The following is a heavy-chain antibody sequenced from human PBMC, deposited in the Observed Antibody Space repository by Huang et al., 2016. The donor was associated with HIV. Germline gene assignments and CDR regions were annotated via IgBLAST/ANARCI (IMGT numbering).Heavy chain of an antibody. Sequence: VESGGRLVQPGGSIRLSCVGSTFTFGAYWMSWVRQSPGKGLEWVANIKQDEREKDYVESVKGRFNISRDNAKKVLFLEMNNVRVEDTATYYCATKTAAMDIWGQGTTVTVS. J-gene: IGHJ6*02. CDR2: IKQDEREK. CDR3: ATKTAAMDI. D-gene: IGHD1-7*01. V-gene: IGHV3-7*01. CDR1: TFTFGAYW.